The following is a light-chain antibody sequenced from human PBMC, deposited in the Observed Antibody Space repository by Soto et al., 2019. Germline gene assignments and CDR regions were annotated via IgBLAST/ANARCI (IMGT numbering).Light chain of an antibody. CDR3: QQYGNSPWT. V-gene: IGKV3-20*01. CDR1: QSVSSSY. Sequence: EIVLTQSRGTLSLSPGERATLSCRASQSVSSSYLAWYQQKPGQAPRLLIYVASSRATGIPDRFSGSGSGTDFTLTFSRLEPEDFAVYYCQQYGNSPWTFGQGTKVEIK. J-gene: IGKJ1*01. CDR2: VAS.